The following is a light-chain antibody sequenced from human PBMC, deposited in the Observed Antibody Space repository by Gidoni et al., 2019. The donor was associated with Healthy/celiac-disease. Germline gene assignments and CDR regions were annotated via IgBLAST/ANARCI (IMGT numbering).Light chain of an antibody. Sequence: DIQLTQSPSFLSASVGDRVTITCWASQGISSYLAWYQQKPGKAPKLLIYAASTLQSGVPSRFSGSGSGTEFNLTISSLQPEDFATYYCQQLNSYPTFGGGTKVEIK. CDR1: QGISSY. J-gene: IGKJ4*01. CDR3: QQLNSYPT. V-gene: IGKV1-9*01. CDR2: AAS.